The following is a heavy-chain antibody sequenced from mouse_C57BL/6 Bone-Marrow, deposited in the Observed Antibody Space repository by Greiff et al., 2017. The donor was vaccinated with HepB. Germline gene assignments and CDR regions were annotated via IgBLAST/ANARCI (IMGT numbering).Heavy chain of an antibody. V-gene: IGHV14-4*01. CDR1: GFNIKDDY. J-gene: IGHJ3*01. CDR2: IDPENGDT. CDR3: TTSGFAY. Sequence: LVESGAELVRPGASVKLSCTASGFNIKDDYMHWVKQRPEQGLEWIGWIDPENGDTEYASKFQGKATITADTSSNTAYLQLSSLTSEDTAVYYCTTSGFAYWGQGTLVTVSA.